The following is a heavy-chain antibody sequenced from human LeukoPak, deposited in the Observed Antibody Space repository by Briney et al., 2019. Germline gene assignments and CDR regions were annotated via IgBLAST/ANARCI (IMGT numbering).Heavy chain of an antibody. Sequence: GRSLRLSCAASGFTFSSYAMHWVRQAPGKGLEWVAVISYDGSNKYYADSVKGRFTISRDNSKSTLYLQMNSPRAEDTAVYYCARGEAVAELIFDYWGQGTLVTVSS. D-gene: IGHD6-19*01. J-gene: IGHJ4*02. V-gene: IGHV3-30*04. CDR2: ISYDGSNK. CDR3: ARGEAVAELIFDY. CDR1: GFTFSSYA.